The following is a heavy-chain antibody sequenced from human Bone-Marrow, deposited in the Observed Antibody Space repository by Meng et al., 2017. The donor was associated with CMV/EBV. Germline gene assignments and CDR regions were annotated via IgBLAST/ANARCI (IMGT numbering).Heavy chain of an antibody. J-gene: IGHJ4*02. V-gene: IGHV3-7*01. CDR1: GFVFSTFW. Sequence: GGSLRLPCAASGFVFSTFWMSWVRQVPGKGLEWVANIKLDGSEKYYVESVRGRFTISRDNAKKSLYLQMDSLRVEDTAVYFCARARVRGSKGGFDYWGQGTLVTVSS. D-gene: IGHD1-26*01. CDR3: ARARVRGSKGGFDY. CDR2: IKLDGSEK.